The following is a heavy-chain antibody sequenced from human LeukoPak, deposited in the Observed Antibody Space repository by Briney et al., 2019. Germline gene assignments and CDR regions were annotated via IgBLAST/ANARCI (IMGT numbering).Heavy chain of an antibody. J-gene: IGHJ6*02. CDR1: GFTFSSYS. Sequence: GGSLRLSCAASGFTFSSYSMTWVRQAPGNGLEWVSSISSSSSYIYYADSVKGRFTISRDNAKNSLYLQMNSLRAEDTAVYYCARSTVAARPGGYYYYYGMDVWGQGTTVTVSS. CDR3: ARSTVAARPGGYYYYYGMDV. CDR2: ISSSSSYI. D-gene: IGHD6-6*01. V-gene: IGHV3-21*01.